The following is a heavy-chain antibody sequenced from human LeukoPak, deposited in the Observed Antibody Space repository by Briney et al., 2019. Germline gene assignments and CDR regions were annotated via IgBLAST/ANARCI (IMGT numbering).Heavy chain of an antibody. V-gene: IGHV5-10-1*01. J-gene: IGHJ4*02. CDR1: GYSFTSYW. CDR2: IDPSDSYT. Sequence: GESLKISCKGSGYSFTSYWIGWVRQMPGKGLEWMGRIDPSDSYTNYSPSFQGHVTISADKSISTAYLQWSSLKASDTAMYYCARQDTNCPRAGYGGYWGQGTLVTVSS. D-gene: IGHD2-2*03. CDR3: ARQDTNCPRAGYGGY.